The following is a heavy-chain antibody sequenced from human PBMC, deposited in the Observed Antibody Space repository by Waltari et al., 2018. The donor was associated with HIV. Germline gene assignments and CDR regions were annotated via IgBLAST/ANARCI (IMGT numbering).Heavy chain of an antibody. D-gene: IGHD4-17*01. CDR3: ARETQETTGGRIFDF. Sequence: QVQLVQSGAEVKKPGSSVKVSCKASGGSFSSYVISWVRQAPGQGLEWMGGSIPMFGAANYAQNFLSRVTISADESTKTAYMELSGLRSEDTAMYYCARETQETTGGRIFDFWGQGTMVTVSS. V-gene: IGHV1-69*12. CDR1: GGSFSSYV. CDR2: SIPMFGAA. J-gene: IGHJ4*02.